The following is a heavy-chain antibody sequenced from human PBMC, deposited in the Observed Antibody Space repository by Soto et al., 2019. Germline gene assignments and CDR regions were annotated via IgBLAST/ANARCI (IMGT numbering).Heavy chain of an antibody. D-gene: IGHD2-21*02. J-gene: IGHJ1*01. V-gene: IGHV1-69*13. CDR2: IIPIFGTA. CDR1: GGTFSSYA. CDR3: ARALDCGGDCYSAFQH. Sequence: ASVKVSCKASGGTFSSYAISWVRQAPGQGLEWMGGIIPIFGTANYAQKFQGRVTITADESTSTAYMELSSLRSEDTAVYYCARALDCGGDCYSAFQHWGQGTLVTVSS.